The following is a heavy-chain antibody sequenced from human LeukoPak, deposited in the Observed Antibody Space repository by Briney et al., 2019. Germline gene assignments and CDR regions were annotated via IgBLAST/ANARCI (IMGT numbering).Heavy chain of an antibody. D-gene: IGHD1-26*01. CDR3: ARDLWYSGSRAPPRAFDI. J-gene: IGHJ3*02. CDR1: GFTFSSFE. CDR2: ISSFGSTI. V-gene: IGHV3-48*03. Sequence: GGSLRLSCAASGFTFSSFEMNWVRQAPGKGLEWVSYISSFGSTIYYADSVKGRFTVSRDNAKNSLCLQMNSLRAEDTAVYYCARDLWYSGSRAPPRAFDIWAKGQWSPSLQ.